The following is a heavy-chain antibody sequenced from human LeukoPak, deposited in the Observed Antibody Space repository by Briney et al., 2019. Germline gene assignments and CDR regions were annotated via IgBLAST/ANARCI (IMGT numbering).Heavy chain of an antibody. V-gene: IGHV3-23*01. D-gene: IGHD2-15*01. CDR2: TVGGGSPNT. Sequence: QTGGSLRLSCAASGFYFANYAMSWVRQAPGKGLEWVSATVGGGSPNTYHADSVKGRFTISRDNSKNTLFLQMNSLRAEDTAIYYCTKGVGYCSGGSCQQFDYWGQGTLVTVSS. CDR1: GFYFANYA. J-gene: IGHJ4*02. CDR3: TKGVGYCSGGSCQQFDY.